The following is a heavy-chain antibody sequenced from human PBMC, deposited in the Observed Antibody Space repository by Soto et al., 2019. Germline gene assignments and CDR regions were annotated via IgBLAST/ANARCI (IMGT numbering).Heavy chain of an antibody. CDR1: GYTFTGYF. CDR3: ARGGVTILAPLP. V-gene: IGHV1-2*02. D-gene: IGHD3-10*01. Sequence: ASVKVSCKASGYTFTGYFIHWVRQAPRQGLEWVGYINPNSGATKYAPRFRGRVTMTSDTSIRTAYMDLSNLRSDDTAVYYCARGGVTILAPLPWGPGTLVTVSS. J-gene: IGHJ5*02. CDR2: INPNSGAT.